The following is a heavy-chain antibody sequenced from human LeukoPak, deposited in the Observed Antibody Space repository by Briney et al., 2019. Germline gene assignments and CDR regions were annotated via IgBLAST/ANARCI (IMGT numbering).Heavy chain of an antibody. Sequence: PGGSLRLSCAASGFTVSSNYMSWVRQAPGKGLEWVSVIYSGGSTYYADSVKGRFTISRDNSKNTLYLQMNSLRAEDTAVYYCARGRVRGSYWNSNWFDPWGQGTLVTVSS. CDR2: IYSGGST. D-gene: IGHD3-16*01. V-gene: IGHV3-66*01. CDR3: ARGRVRGSYWNSNWFDP. CDR1: GFTVSSNY. J-gene: IGHJ5*02.